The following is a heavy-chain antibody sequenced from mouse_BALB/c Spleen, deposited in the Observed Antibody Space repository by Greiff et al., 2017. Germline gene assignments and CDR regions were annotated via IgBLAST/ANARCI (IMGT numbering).Heavy chain of an antibody. D-gene: IGHD2-14*01. J-gene: IGHJ2*01. V-gene: IGHV1S56*01. CDR3: ARKERYDDYFDY. Sequence: VQLQQSGPELVKPGASVKMSCTASGYTFTSYYIHWVKQRPGQGLEWIGWIYPVYGSTKYNEKFKGKTTLTADKSSSTAYMLLSSLTSEDSAIYFCARKERYDDYFDYWGQGTTLTVSS. CDR2: IYPVYGST. CDR1: GYTFTSYY.